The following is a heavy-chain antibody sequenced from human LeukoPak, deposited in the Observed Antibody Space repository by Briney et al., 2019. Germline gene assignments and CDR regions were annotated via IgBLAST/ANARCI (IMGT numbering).Heavy chain of an antibody. CDR2: IYPGDSDT. J-gene: IGHJ5*02. CDR3: ARHALTVTTTNWFDP. Sequence: GESLKISCKGSGYSFTSYWIGWVRQMPGKGLEWMGIIYPGDSDTRYSPSFQGQVTISDDKSISTAYLQWSSLKASDTAMYYCARHALTVTTTNWFDPWGQGTLVTVSS. V-gene: IGHV5-51*01. CDR1: GYSFTSYW. D-gene: IGHD4-17*01.